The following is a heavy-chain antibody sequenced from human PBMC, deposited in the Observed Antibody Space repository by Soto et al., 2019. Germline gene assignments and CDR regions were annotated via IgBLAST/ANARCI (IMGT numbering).Heavy chain of an antibody. J-gene: IGHJ4*02. CDR2: IKEDGSDK. Sequence: GGSLRLSCAAFGFTFSSHWMTWVRQAPGKGLEWVANIKEDGSDKYYVDSVKGRFIISRDNAKNSLYLQMDSLRAEDTAVYYCARDNSLVYWGQGTLVTVSS. D-gene: IGHD5-18*01. CDR3: ARDNSLVY. V-gene: IGHV3-7*05. CDR1: GFTFSSHW.